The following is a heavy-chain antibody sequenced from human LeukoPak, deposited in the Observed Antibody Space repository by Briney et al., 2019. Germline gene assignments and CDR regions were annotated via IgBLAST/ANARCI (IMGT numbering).Heavy chain of an antibody. CDR1: GGSISSSSYY. Sequence: SETLSLTCTVSGGSISSSSYYWGWIRQPPGKGLEWIGSIYYSGSTSYNPSLKSRVTISVDTSKNQLSLKLSSVTAADTAVYYCARLFVAYDILTGPLGFDPWGQGTLVTVSS. V-gene: IGHV4-39*01. CDR2: IYYSGST. CDR3: ARLFVAYDILTGPLGFDP. D-gene: IGHD3-9*01. J-gene: IGHJ5*02.